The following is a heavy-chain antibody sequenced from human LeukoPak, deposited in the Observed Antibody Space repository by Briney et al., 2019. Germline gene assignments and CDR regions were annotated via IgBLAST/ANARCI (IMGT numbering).Heavy chain of an antibody. J-gene: IGHJ4*02. CDR2: IYNSGST. CDR3: ASNRRQLWSDYYFDY. CDR1: GISINNYY. V-gene: IGHV4-59*01. D-gene: IGHD5-18*01. Sequence: SETLSLTCSVSGISINNYYWNWIRQPPGKGLEWIGYIYNSGSTNYNPSLKSRVTISVDTSKNQFSLKLSSVTAADTAVYYCASNRRQLWSDYYFDYWGQGTLVTVSS.